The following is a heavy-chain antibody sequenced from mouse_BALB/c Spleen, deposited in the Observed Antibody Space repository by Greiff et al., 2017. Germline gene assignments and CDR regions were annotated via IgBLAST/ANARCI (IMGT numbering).Heavy chain of an antibody. D-gene: IGHD2-14*01. CDR3: AREDRYFFAY. Sequence: VKLMESGAELAKPGASVKMSCKASGYTFTSYWMHWVKQRPGQGLEWIGYINPSTGYTEYNQKFKDKATLTADKSSSTAYMQLSSLTSEDSAVYYCAREDRYFFAYWGQGTLVTVSA. CDR1: GYTFTSYW. V-gene: IGHV1-7*01. CDR2: INPSTGYT. J-gene: IGHJ3*01.